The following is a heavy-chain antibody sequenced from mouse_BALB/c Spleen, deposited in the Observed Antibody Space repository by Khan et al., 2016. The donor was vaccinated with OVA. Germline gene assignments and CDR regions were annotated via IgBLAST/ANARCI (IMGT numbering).Heavy chain of an antibody. V-gene: IGHV1S136*01. Sequence: VQLKQSGPELVKPGASVKMSYTASGYTFTSSVIHWVRQKSGQGLDWIGYIYPFNDGTKYNEKFEGKATLTSDKSSSTAYMELSSLTSEDSAVYYCARNYRYDVYFDSWGQDTTLTVSS. CDR1: GYTFTSSV. CDR2: IYPFNDGT. D-gene: IGHD2-14*01. CDR3: ARNYRYDVYFDS. J-gene: IGHJ2*01.